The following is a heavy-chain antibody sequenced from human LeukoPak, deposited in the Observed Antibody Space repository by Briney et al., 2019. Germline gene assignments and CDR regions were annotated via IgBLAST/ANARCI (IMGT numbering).Heavy chain of an antibody. J-gene: IGHJ6*03. Sequence: SETLSLTCTVSGGSISSYYWSWIRQPPGKGLEWIGRIYTSGSTNYNPSLKSRVTMSVDTSKNQFSLKLSSVTAADTAVYYCARDNYYGSGSYYNRPPYYYYYYMDVWGKGTTVTISS. V-gene: IGHV4-4*07. CDR1: GGSISSYY. D-gene: IGHD3-10*01. CDR3: ARDNYYGSGSYYNRPPYYYYYYMDV. CDR2: IYTSGST.